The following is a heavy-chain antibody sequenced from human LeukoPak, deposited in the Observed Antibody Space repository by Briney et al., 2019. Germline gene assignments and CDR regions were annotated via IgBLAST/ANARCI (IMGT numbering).Heavy chain of an antibody. V-gene: IGHV3-30*04. Sequence: PGGSLRLSCAASGFTFSSYAMHWVRQAPGKGLEWVAVISYDGTNKYCVDSVKGRFTISRDNSKNTLYLQMNSLRAEDTAMYYCATDLSDLWGRGTLVTVSS. CDR1: GFTFSSYA. J-gene: IGHJ2*01. CDR3: ATDLSDL. CDR2: ISYDGTNK.